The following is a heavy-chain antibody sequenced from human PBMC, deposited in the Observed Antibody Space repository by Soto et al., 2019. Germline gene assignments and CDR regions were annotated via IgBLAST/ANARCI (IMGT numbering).Heavy chain of an antibody. CDR1: GYKFTTYW. V-gene: IGHV5-10-1*01. D-gene: IGHD3-3*01. CDR3: ARRFLDQWNDVDYGMDV. Sequence: PGESLKISCKGSGYKFTTYWIIWVRQMPGKGLEWMGRIDPSDSYIKYSPSFQGHVTFSADNSINTAYLQWGSLKASDTAMYYCARRFLDQWNDVDYGMDVWGQGTTVTVSS. CDR2: IDPSDSYI. J-gene: IGHJ6*02.